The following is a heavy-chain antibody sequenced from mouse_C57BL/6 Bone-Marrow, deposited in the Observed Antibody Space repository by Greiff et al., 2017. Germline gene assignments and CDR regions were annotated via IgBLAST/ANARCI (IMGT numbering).Heavy chain of an antibody. J-gene: IGHJ2*01. CDR3: TRSLIYYGTNY. V-gene: IGHV14-2*01. D-gene: IGHD1-1*01. CDR1: GFNIKDYY. CDR2: IDPEDGAT. Sequence: VQLQQSGAELVKPGASVKLSCTASGFNIKDYYIHWVKQRPEQGLEWIGRIDPEDGATKYAPKFQDKATITADTSSNAAYLLLSLQTSEDTAVYYCTRSLIYYGTNYWGQGTTLTVSS.